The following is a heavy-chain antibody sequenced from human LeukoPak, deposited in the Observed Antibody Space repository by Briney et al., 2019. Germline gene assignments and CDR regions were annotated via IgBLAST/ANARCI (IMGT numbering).Heavy chain of an antibody. Sequence: PSETLSLTCTVSGGSISSSSYYWGWIRQPPGKGLEWMGSIYYSGSTYYNPSLQSRVTISVDTSKNQFSLKLSSVTAADTAVYYCARITATFDYWGQGTLVTVSS. D-gene: IGHD1-20*01. CDR3: ARITATFDY. CDR1: GGSISSSSYY. J-gene: IGHJ4*02. V-gene: IGHV4-39*01. CDR2: IYYSGST.